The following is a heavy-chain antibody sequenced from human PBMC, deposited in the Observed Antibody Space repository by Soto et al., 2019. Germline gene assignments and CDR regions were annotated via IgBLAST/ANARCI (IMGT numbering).Heavy chain of an antibody. CDR2: IYYSGST. CDR3: ARSLAYYYGSGSYPNWFDP. J-gene: IGHJ5*02. V-gene: IGHV4-59*01. Sequence: QVQLQESGPGLVKPSETLSLTCTVSGGSISSYYWSWIRQPPGKGLEWIGYIYYSGSTNYNPSLKSRVTISVDTSKNQFSLKLSSVTAADTAVYYCARSLAYYYGSGSYPNWFDPWGQGTLVTVSS. D-gene: IGHD3-10*01. CDR1: GGSISSYY.